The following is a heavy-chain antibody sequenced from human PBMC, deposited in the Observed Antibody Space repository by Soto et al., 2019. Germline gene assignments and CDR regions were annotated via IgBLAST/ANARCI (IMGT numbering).Heavy chain of an antibody. CDR2: TRNRANSYAP. Sequence: GGSLRLSCAASGFTFAAYYMDLVRQVPGKGLEWVGRTRNRANSYAPEYAPSVKGRFTISRDDSKDSMYLQMNSLKIEDTAVYYCARDTGGSYDYWGQGALVTVSS. V-gene: IGHV3-72*01. CDR1: GFTFAAYY. D-gene: IGHD1-26*01. CDR3: ARDTGGSYDY. J-gene: IGHJ4*02.